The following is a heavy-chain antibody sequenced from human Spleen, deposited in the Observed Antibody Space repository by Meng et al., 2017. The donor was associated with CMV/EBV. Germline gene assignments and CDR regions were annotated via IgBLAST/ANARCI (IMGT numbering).Heavy chain of an antibody. J-gene: IGHJ4*02. D-gene: IGHD3-16*01. Sequence: GSLRLSCTVSGGSISSSSHYWGWIRQPPGKGLEWIGSIYYSGSTYYNPSLKSRVTISVDTSKNQFSVKLSSVTAADTAVYYCARGELDGGFDYWGQGTLVTVSS. CDR2: IYYSGST. CDR3: ARGELDGGFDY. V-gene: IGHV4-39*07. CDR1: GGSISSSSHY.